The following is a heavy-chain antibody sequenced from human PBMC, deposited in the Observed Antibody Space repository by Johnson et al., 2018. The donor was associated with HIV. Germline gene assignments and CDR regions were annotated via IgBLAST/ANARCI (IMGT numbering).Heavy chain of an antibody. J-gene: IGHJ3*02. D-gene: IGHD5-24*01. V-gene: IGHV3-11*04. Sequence: VQLVESGGGLVQPGGYLRLSCAASGFTFSTYDMSWIRQAPGKGLEWVSYISSSGSTIYYADSVKGRFTISRDNAKNSLYLQMNSLRAEDTAVYYCARGVEMATIRDVGDAFDIWGQGTMVTVSS. CDR3: ARGVEMATIRDVGDAFDI. CDR2: ISSSGSTI. CDR1: GFTFSTYD.